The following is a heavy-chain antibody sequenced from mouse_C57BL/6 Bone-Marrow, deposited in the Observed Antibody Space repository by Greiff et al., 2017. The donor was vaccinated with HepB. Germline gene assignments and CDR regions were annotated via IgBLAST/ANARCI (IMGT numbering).Heavy chain of an antibody. V-gene: IGHV1-42*01. Sequence: EVQLQQSGPELVKPGASVKISCKASGYSFTGYYMNWVKQSPEKSLEWIGEINPSTGGTTYNQKFKAKATLTVDKSSSTAYMQLKSLTSEDSAVYYCAPNWAAWFAYWGQGTLVTVSA. D-gene: IGHD4-1*01. CDR3: APNWAAWFAY. J-gene: IGHJ3*01. CDR2: INPSTGGT. CDR1: GYSFTGYY.